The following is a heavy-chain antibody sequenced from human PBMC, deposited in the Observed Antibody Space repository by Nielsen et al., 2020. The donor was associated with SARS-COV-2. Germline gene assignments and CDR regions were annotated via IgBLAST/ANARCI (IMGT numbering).Heavy chain of an antibody. D-gene: IGHD6-13*01. CDR1: GFTFSSYW. V-gene: IGHV3-7*01. Sequence: GESLKISCAASGFTFSSYWMSWVRQAPGKGLEWVANIKQDGSEKYYVDSVKGRFTISRDNAKNSLYLQMNSLRAEDTAVYYCARSYSSSWYWESDAFDIWGQGTMVTVSS. CDR3: ARSYSSSWYWESDAFDI. J-gene: IGHJ3*02. CDR2: IKQDGSEK.